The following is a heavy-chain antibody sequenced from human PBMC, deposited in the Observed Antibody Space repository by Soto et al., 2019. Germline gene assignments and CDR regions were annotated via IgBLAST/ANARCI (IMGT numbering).Heavy chain of an antibody. J-gene: IGHJ4*02. D-gene: IGHD3-3*01. CDR2: IYKSGST. V-gene: IGHV4-31*03. CDR1: GDSISTSFFY. CDR3: ARDSGDVSGVGFDY. Sequence: VELRESGPGLVRPSQTLSLACNVSGDSISTSFFYWGWVRQIPGKGLEWIGYIYKSGSTYYNPSLQSRVSMSVDSSKNQFSLRLSPVTAADTAVYYCARDSGDVSGVGFDYWGPGTLVTVSS.